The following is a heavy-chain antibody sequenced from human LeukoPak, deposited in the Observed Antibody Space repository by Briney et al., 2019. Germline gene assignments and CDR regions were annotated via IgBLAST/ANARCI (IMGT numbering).Heavy chain of an antibody. CDR3: ARAAGTGWAEYFQN. CDR2: IYTGGNT. J-gene: IGHJ1*01. V-gene: IGHV3-66*01. Sequence: GGSLRLSCAASGVSVSGNYMIWVRQAPRKGLEWVSTIYTGGNTYYADSVEGRFTISRDSSENTLYLQMDSLRAEDTAVYYCARAAGTGWAEYFQNWGQGTLVIVSS. CDR1: GVSVSGNY. D-gene: IGHD6-19*01.